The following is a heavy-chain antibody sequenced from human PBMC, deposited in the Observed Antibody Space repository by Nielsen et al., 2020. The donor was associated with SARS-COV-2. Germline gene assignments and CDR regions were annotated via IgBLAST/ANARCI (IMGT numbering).Heavy chain of an antibody. CDR2: IYSDGST. V-gene: IGHV3-53*01. CDR3: ARDFGVDPKDGFDY. J-gene: IGHJ4*02. D-gene: IGHD3-3*01. Sequence: GESLKISCAASGFSVSSHDMNWVRQAPGKGLQWVSLIYSDGSTKYADSVKGRFTISRDNSRNTVYLQMNSLRPEDTAVYYCARDFGVDPKDGFDYWGQGTLVTVSS. CDR1: GFSVSSHD.